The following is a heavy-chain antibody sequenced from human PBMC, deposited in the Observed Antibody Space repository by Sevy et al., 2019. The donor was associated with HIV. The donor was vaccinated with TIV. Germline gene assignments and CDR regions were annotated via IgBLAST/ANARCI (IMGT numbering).Heavy chain of an antibody. CDR2: IYPGDSDT. CDR1: GYSFTSYW. Sequence: GESLKISCKGSGYSFTSYWIGWVRQMPGKGLEWMGIIYPGDSDTRYSPSFQGQVTISANKSISTAYRQWSSLKASDTAMYYCARHEAGIAVAGMLAFWGQGTLVTVSS. CDR3: ARHEAGIAVAGMLAF. J-gene: IGHJ4*02. D-gene: IGHD6-19*01. V-gene: IGHV5-51*01.